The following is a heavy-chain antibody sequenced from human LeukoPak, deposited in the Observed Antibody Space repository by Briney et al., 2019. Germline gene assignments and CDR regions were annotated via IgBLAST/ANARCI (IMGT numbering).Heavy chain of an antibody. CDR3: ARVRDSSGYFFDY. V-gene: IGHV4-61*01. J-gene: IGHJ4*02. D-gene: IGHD3-22*01. CDR2: IYYSGST. Sequence: SETLSLTCTVSGGSISSSSYYWSWIRQPPGKGLEWIGYIYYSGSTNYNPSLKSRVTISVDTSKNQFSLKLSSVTAADTAVYYCARVRDSSGYFFDYWGQGTLVTVSS. CDR1: GGSISSSSYY.